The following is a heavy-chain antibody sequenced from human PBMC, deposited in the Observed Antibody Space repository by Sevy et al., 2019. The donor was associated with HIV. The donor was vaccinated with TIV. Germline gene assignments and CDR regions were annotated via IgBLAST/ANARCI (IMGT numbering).Heavy chain of an antibody. CDR2: TRNKADGYTT. V-gene: IGHV3-72*01. D-gene: IGHD6-13*01. CDR3: TTHAGIAAAGRVFDY. CDR1: GFTFSDHY. J-gene: IGHJ4*02. Sequence: LSLTCAASGFTFSDHYMEWVRQAPGKGLEWIGRTRNKADGYTTEYAASVKGRFTISRDDSKNSLYLQMNSLKTEDTAVYYCTTHAGIAAAGRVFDYWGQGTLVTVSS.